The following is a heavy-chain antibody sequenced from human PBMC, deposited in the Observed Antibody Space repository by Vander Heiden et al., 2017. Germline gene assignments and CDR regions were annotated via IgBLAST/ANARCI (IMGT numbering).Heavy chain of an antibody. Sequence: QVQLQESGPGLVKPSQTLSLTCSVSGDSMSRTIHYWSWIRQHPGQGLELIVSIYSSGNTYYNPALESRVTISVDTSKRQFFLTVTSVTAADTAVYYCAREIGRGNYFDYFDSWGQGTLVTVSS. J-gene: IGHJ4*02. CDR1: GDSMSRTIHY. V-gene: IGHV4-31*03. D-gene: IGHD3-10*01. CDR2: IYSSGNT. CDR3: AREIGRGNYFDYFDS.